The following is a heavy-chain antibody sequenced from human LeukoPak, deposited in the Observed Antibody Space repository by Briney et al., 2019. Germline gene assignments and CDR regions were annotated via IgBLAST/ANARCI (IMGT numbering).Heavy chain of an antibody. V-gene: IGHV3-21*01. J-gene: IGHJ4*02. CDR1: GFTFSSYS. Sequence: PGGSLRLSCAAPGFTFSSYSMNWVRQAPGKGLEWVSSISSSSSYIYYADSVKGRFTISRDNAKNSLYLQMNSLRAEDTAVYYCARDLGYSSGWFPFDYWGQGTLVTVSS. D-gene: IGHD6-19*01. CDR3: ARDLGYSSGWFPFDY. CDR2: ISSSSSYI.